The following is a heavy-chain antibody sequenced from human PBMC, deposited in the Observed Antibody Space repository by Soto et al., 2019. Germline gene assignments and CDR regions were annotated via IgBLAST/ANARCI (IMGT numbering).Heavy chain of an antibody. V-gene: IGHV3-30*18. CDR1: GFTFSSYG. CDR2: ISYDGSNK. D-gene: IGHD2-15*01. Sequence: SLKISCAASGFTFSSYGMHWVRQAPGKGLEWVAVISYDGSNKYYAGSVKGRFTISRDNSKNTLYLQMNSLRAEDTAVYYCAKGRKALLCSGGSCYSFYTSYWGQGTLVTVSS. CDR3: AKGRKALLCSGGSCYSFYTSY. J-gene: IGHJ4*02.